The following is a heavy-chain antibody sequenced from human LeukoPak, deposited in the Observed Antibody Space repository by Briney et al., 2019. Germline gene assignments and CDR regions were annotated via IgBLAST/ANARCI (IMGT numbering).Heavy chain of an antibody. CDR2: IYPADSDI. Sequence: GESLKISCKGSGYSINNYWIGWVRQMPGKGLEWMGIIYPADSDIRYSPSFQGQVTISADKSISTAYLQWSSLKASDTAMYYCARQENCSGGSCYTWFDPWGQGTLVTVSS. D-gene: IGHD2-15*01. CDR3: ARQENCSGGSCYTWFDP. V-gene: IGHV5-51*01. CDR1: GYSINNYW. J-gene: IGHJ5*02.